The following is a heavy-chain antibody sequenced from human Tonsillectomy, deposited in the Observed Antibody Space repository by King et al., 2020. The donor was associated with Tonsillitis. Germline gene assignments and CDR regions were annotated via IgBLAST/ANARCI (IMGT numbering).Heavy chain of an antibody. J-gene: IGHJ3*02. CDR1: GGSFSGYY. D-gene: IGHD1-26*01. Sequence: VQLQQWGAGLLKPSETLSLTCAVYGGSFSGYYWSWIRQPPGKGLEWIGEINHSGSTNYTPSLKSRVTISVDTSKNQFSLKLISVTAADTAVYYCARDGAGSMTAFDIWGQGTMVTVSS. CDR2: INHSGST. V-gene: IGHV4-34*01. CDR3: ARDGAGSMTAFDI.